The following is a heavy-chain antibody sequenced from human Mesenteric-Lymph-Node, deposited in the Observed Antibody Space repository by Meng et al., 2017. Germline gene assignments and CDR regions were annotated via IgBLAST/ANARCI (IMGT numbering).Heavy chain of an antibody. V-gene: IGHV6-1*01. CDR3: ARDWGDVRGGFDF. CDR2: TYYRSKYYN. CDR1: GDSVSSNSAA. D-gene: IGHD3-10*02. Sequence: QGHLIQPGPGLVKPSPPLPLTWAISGDSVSSNSAAWNWIRQSPSRGLEWLGRTYYRSKYYNDYALSVKSRITINPDTSKNQFSLQLNSVTPEDTAIYYCARDWGDVRGGFDFWGQGTLVTVSS. J-gene: IGHJ4*02.